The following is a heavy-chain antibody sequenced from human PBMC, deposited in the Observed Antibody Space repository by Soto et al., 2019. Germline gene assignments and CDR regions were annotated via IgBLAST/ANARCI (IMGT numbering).Heavy chain of an antibody. V-gene: IGHV4-31*03. J-gene: IGHJ6*02. CDR1: GGSISSGGYY. Sequence: PSETLSLTCTVSGGSISSGGYYWSWIRQHPGKGLEWIGYIYYSGSTYYNPSLKSRVTISVDTSKNQFSLKLSSVTAADTAVYYCARDYFWSGYYYYYGMDVWGQGTTVTVSS. D-gene: IGHD3-3*01. CDR3: ARDYFWSGYYYYYGMDV. CDR2: IYYSGST.